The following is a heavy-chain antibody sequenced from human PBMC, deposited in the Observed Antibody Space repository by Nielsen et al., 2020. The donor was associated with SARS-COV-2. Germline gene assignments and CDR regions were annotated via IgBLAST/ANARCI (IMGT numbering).Heavy chain of an antibody. CDR1: GFTFDDYA. J-gene: IGHJ6*02. Sequence: SLKISCAASGFTFDDYAMHWVRQAPGKGLGWVSGISWNSGSIGYADSVKGRFTISRDNAKNSLYLQMNSLRAEDTALYYCAKGDILTRGYYGMDVWGQGTTVTVSS. V-gene: IGHV3-9*01. D-gene: IGHD3-9*01. CDR2: ISWNSGSI. CDR3: AKGDILTRGYYGMDV.